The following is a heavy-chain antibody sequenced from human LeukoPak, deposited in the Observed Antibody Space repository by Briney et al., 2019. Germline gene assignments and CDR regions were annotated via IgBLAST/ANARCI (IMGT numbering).Heavy chain of an antibody. CDR1: GFTFSSYS. D-gene: IGHD6-6*01. J-gene: IGHJ4*02. CDR3: ARTSSSSDIDY. V-gene: IGHV3-48*04. CDR2: IRSSSSTI. Sequence: QPGGSLRLSCAASGFTFSSYSMNWVRQAPGKGLEWVSYIRSSSSTIYYADSVKGRFTISRDNAKNSLYLQMNSLRAEDTAVYYCARTSSSSDIDYWGQGTLVTVSS.